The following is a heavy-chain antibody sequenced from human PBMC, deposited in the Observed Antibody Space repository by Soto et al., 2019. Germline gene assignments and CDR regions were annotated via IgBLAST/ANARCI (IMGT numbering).Heavy chain of an antibody. V-gene: IGHV3-53*01. J-gene: IGHJ6*02. CDR3: ARDRYCSGGSCYFPWASFYYYGMDV. CDR1: GVTVSSNY. CDR2: IYSGGST. D-gene: IGHD2-15*01. Sequence: GGSLRLSCAASGVTVSSNYMSWVRQAPGKGLEWVSVIYSGGSTYYADSVKGRFTISRDNSKNTLYLQMNSLRAEDTAVYYCARDRYCSGGSCYFPWASFYYYGMDVWGQGTTVTVSS.